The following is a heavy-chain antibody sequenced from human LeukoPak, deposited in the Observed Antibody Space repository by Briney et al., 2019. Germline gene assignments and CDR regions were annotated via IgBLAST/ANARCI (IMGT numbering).Heavy chain of an antibody. CDR3: SFAEG. CDR1: GFTFSSYA. Sequence: GGSLRLSCAASGFTFSSYAMHWVRQAPGKGLEWVAVISYDGSNKYYADSVKGRFSISRDNSKNTLYLQMNSLRAEDTAVYYSSFAEGRGQGTLVTVSS. D-gene: IGHD1-14*01. V-gene: IGHV3-30-3*01. CDR2: ISYDGSNK. J-gene: IGHJ4*02.